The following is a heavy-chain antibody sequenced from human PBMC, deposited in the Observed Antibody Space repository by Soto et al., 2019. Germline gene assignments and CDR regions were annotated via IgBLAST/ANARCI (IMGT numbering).Heavy chain of an antibody. CDR3: AKTLLSTSWYGLHDY. Sequence: EVQLLESGGGLVQPGGSLRLSCAASEFTFSNYAMSWVRQAPGKGLEWVSAISGSGGRTYYADYVKGRFTISRDNSRNTLHLQMNSLRVEDTAVYYCAKTLLSTSWYGLHDYVSQGTLVTVSS. D-gene: IGHD6-13*01. CDR2: ISGSGGRT. CDR1: EFTFSNYA. V-gene: IGHV3-23*01. J-gene: IGHJ4*02.